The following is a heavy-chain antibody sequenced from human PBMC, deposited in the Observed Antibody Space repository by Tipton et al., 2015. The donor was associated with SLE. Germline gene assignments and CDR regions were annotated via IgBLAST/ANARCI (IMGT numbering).Heavy chain of an antibody. CDR2: IYYSGST. CDR3: ARLGTGIFDY. D-gene: IGHD1-1*01. Sequence: TLSLTCTVSGGSISSYYWSWIRRPPGKGLEWIGYIYYSGSTNYNPSLKSRVTISVDTSKNQFSLKLSSVTAADTAVYYCARLGTGIFDYWGQGTLVTVSS. J-gene: IGHJ4*02. CDR1: GGSISSYY. V-gene: IGHV4-59*01.